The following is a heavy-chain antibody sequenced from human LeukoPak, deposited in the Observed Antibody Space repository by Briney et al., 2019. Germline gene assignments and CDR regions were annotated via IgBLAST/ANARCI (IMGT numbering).Heavy chain of an antibody. J-gene: IGHJ4*02. CDR1: GFRFSTSA. CDR2: ISDSGAST. V-gene: IGHV3-23*01. Sequence: GASLRLSCAASGFRFSTSAMSWVRQAPGKGLEWVSGISDSGASTFYADSVKGRFTISRDPSKNTLFLQMNSLRAEDTAVYYCARRKEIDYWGQGTLVTVSS. CDR3: ARRKEIDY.